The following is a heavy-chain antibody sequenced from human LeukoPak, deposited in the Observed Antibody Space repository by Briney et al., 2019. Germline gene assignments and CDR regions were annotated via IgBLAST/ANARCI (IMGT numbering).Heavy chain of an antibody. J-gene: IGHJ5*02. D-gene: IGHD6-13*01. V-gene: IGHV4-34*01. CDR2: INHSGST. Sequence: SETLSLTCAVYGGSFSGYYWSWIRQPPGKGLEWIGEINHSGSTNYNPSLKSRVTISVDTSKNQFSLKLSSVTAADTAVYYCARAAADLYWFDPWGQGTLVTVSS. CDR3: ARAAADLYWFDP. CDR1: GGSFSGYY.